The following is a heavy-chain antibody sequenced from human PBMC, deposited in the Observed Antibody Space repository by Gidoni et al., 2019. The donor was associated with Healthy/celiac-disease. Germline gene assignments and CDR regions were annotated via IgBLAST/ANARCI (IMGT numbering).Heavy chain of an antibody. V-gene: IGHV3-30-3*01. Sequence: QVQLVESGGGVVQPGRSLRLSCAASGFTFSSYAMHWVRQAPGKGLEWVAVISYDGSNKYYADSVKGRFTISRDNSKNTLYLQMNSLRAEDTAVYYCARPSVGATWDIDYWGQGTLVTVSS. CDR1: GFTFSSYA. D-gene: IGHD1-26*01. J-gene: IGHJ4*02. CDR2: ISYDGSNK. CDR3: ARPSVGATWDIDY.